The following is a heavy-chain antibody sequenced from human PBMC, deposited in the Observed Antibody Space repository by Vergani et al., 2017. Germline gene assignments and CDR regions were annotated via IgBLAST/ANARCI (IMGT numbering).Heavy chain of an antibody. Sequence: EVQLLESGGGLVQPGGSLRLSCAASGFTFSSYAMSWVRQAPGKGLEWVAAISGSGGSTYYADSVKGRFTISRDNSKNTLYLQMNSLRAEDTAVYYCAQGLSRSGSYYPYYYDCMDVWGQGTTVTVSS. CDR1: GFTFSSYA. V-gene: IGHV3-23*01. CDR3: AQGLSRSGSYYPYYYDCMDV. CDR2: ISGSGGST. D-gene: IGHD1-26*01. J-gene: IGHJ6*02.